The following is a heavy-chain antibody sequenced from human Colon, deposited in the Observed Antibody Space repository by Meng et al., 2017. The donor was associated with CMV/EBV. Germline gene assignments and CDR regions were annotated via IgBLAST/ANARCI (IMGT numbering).Heavy chain of an antibody. CDR3: ARLGYDFWSGYYKGYYYGMDV. D-gene: IGHD3-3*01. V-gene: IGHV5-51*01. Sequence: GESLKISCKGSGYSFTSYWIGWVRQMPGKGLEWMGIIYPGDSDTRYSPSFQGQVTISADKSISTAYLQWSSLKASDTAMYYCARLGYDFWSGYYKGYYYGMDVWGQGTTVTVSS. J-gene: IGHJ6*02. CDR2: IYPGDSDT. CDR1: GYSFTSYW.